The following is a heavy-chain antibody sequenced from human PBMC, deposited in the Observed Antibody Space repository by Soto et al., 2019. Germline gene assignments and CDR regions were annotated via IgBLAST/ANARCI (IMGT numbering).Heavy chain of an antibody. CDR1: GYTFASYA. V-gene: IGHV1-3*01. D-gene: IGHD1-20*01. J-gene: IGHJ4*02. Sequence: GXSVKVSCKASGYTFASYAMHWVRQAPGQRLEWMGWINAGNGNTKYSQKFQGRVTITRDTSASTAYMELSSLRSEDTAVYYCARAPYNWNYFDYWGQGTLVTVSS. CDR2: INAGNGNT. CDR3: ARAPYNWNYFDY.